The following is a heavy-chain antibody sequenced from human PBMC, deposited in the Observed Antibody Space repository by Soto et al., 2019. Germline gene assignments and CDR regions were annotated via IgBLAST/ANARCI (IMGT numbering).Heavy chain of an antibody. D-gene: IGHD3-10*01. Sequence: QVQLQESGPGLVKPSETLTLTCTVSGGSISNGGYHWTWIRLSPGKGLEWIGYVYHTGHADYNPSLKGRLSISVDTSMNQFSLNLNSLTAADTALYYCTRERGLGASMVRGAMWFDPWGQGIMVTVSS. J-gene: IGHJ5*02. CDR2: VYHTGHA. CDR1: GGSISNGGYH. V-gene: IGHV4-31*03. CDR3: TRERGLGASMVRGAMWFDP.